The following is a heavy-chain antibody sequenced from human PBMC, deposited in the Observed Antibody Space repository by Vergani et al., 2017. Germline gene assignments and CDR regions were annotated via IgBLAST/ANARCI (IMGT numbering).Heavy chain of an antibody. CDR3: AGGIYGSGNPGH. V-gene: IGHV1-69*12. J-gene: IGHJ1*01. CDR1: GGTFSSYA. Sequence: QVQLVQSGAEVKKPGSSVKVSCKASGGTFSSYAISWVRQAPGQGLEWMGGIIPIFGTANYAPNFQGRVTMTADDSTSTVYMELSSLRPEDTAVYYCAGGIYGSGNPGHWGQGTLVTVSS. CDR2: IIPIFGTA. D-gene: IGHD3-10*01.